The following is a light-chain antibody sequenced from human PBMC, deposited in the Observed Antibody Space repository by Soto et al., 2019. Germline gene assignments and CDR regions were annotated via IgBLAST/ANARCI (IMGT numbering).Light chain of an antibody. CDR3: QQYGTSPWT. CDR2: GAS. CDR1: QSVSSNF. J-gene: IGKJ1*01. Sequence: EIVLTQSPGTLSLSPGERVTLSCRASQSVSSNFLAWYQQKPGQAPRLLIYGASNRAAGIPDRFSGSGSGTDFTLTISRLEAEDFVVYYCQQYGTSPWTFGQGTKVEMK. V-gene: IGKV3-20*01.